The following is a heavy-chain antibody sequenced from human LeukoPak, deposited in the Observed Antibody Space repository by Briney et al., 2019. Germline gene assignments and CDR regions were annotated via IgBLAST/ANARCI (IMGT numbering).Heavy chain of an antibody. Sequence: PSETLSLTCTVSGGSISSHYWSWIRQPPGKGLEWIGYIYYSGSTNYNPSLKSRVTISVDTSKNQFSLKLSSVTAADTAVYYCVRVYSNYRLMYYYYYYYMDVWGKGTTVTVSS. CDR3: VRVYSNYRLMYYYYYYYMDV. CDR1: GGSISSHY. D-gene: IGHD4-11*01. CDR2: IYYSGST. J-gene: IGHJ6*03. V-gene: IGHV4-59*11.